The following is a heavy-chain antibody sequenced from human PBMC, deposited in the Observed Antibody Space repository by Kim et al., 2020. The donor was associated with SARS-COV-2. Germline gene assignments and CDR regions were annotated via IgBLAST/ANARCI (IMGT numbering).Heavy chain of an antibody. V-gene: IGHV3-33*01. D-gene: IGHD6-6*01. Sequence: YADAVKGRFTISRDNSKNTLYLQMNSLRAEDTAVYYCARDQGEQLAPFDYWGQGTLVTVSS. J-gene: IGHJ4*02. CDR3: ARDQGEQLAPFDY.